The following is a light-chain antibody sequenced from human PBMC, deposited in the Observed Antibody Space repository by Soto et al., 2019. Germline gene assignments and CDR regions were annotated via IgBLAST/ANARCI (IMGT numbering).Light chain of an antibody. CDR2: WAS. V-gene: IGKV4-1*01. CDR3: HQYYSTPFT. Sequence: DIVLTQSPASLAVSLGERATINCKSSQSVLFSSNDKNYLAWYQQKPGQPPKLLIYWASTRGSGVPDRFSGSGSETDFTLTISSLQAEDVALYSCHQYYSTPFTFGQGTRLEI. J-gene: IGKJ5*01. CDR1: QSVLFSSNDKNY.